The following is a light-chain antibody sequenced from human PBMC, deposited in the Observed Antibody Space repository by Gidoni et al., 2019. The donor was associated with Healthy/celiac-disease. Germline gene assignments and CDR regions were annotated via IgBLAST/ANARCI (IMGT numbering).Light chain of an antibody. J-gene: IGKJ2*01. CDR2: AAS. CDR1: QSISSY. CDR3: QQSYSTPRA. V-gene: IGKV1-39*01. Sequence: DIQMTPSPTSLSAPVGDIVTSTCRASQSISSYLNWYQQKPGKAPKLLIYAASSLQSGVPSRFSGSGSGTDFTLTISSLQPEDFATYYCQQSYSTPRAFGQGTKLEIK.